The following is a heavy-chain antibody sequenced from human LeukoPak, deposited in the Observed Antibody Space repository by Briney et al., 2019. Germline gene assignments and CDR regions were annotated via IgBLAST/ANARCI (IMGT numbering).Heavy chain of an antibody. V-gene: IGHV3-30*02. D-gene: IGHD5-12*01. J-gene: IGHJ4*02. CDR1: GFSFSSYG. CDR3: TRGPSGYHNT. CDR2: IRSDGSNK. Sequence: GGSLRLSCAGSGFSFSSYGMHWVRQAPGKGLEWMAFIRSDGSNKYYADSVKGRFTISRDNSKNTLYLQMNSLRAEDTAVYYCTRGPSGYHNTGGQGTLVTVSS.